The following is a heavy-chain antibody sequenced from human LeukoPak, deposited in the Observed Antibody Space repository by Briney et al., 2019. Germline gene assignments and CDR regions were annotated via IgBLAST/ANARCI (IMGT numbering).Heavy chain of an antibody. CDR1: DGSISNYY. CDR3: ARSAYSSGFYYLDF. V-gene: IGHV4-59*08. J-gene: IGHJ4*02. CDR2: IYYSGTT. Sequence: SETLSLTCSVFDGSISNYYWSWIRQPPGKGLEWIGYIYYSGTTNYNPSLKSRVTMSIDTSKNQFSLELRSVTAADTAVYYCARSAYSSGFYYLDFWGQGALVTVSS. D-gene: IGHD3-22*01.